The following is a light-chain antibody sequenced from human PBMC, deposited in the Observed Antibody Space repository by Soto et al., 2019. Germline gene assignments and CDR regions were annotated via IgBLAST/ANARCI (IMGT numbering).Light chain of an antibody. CDR1: QGVTTN. Sequence: EIVMTQSPDTLSVSPGERATLTCRAGQGVTTNFAWYQQKSGQSPRLLIYDVSIRATGVPARFSATGSETDFTLTISGLQSGDSAVYYCQQYNSWPLTFGGGTKVDIK. CDR2: DVS. J-gene: IGKJ4*01. CDR3: QQYNSWPLT. V-gene: IGKV3-15*01.